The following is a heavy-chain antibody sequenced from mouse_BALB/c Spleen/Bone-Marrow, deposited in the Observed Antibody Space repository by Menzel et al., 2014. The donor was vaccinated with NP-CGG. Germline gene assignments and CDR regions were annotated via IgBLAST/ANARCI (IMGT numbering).Heavy chain of an antibody. J-gene: IGHJ3*01. CDR3: TRMWAY. V-gene: IGHV1S127*01. CDR2: IDPSDSST. CDR1: GYTFTSYW. Sequence: QVQLQQSGAERVKPGASVTMSCKASGYTFTSYWMHWVKQRPGQGLEWIGTIDPSDSSTSYNQTFKGKATLTVDTAASTAYMQLSSLTAEDSAVYCCTRMWAYWGQGTLVTGSA.